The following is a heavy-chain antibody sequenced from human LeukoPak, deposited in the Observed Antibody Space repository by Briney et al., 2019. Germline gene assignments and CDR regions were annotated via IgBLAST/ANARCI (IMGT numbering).Heavy chain of an antibody. J-gene: IGHJ6*03. D-gene: IGHD3-3*01. Sequence: SETLSLTCTVSGGSISSGDYYWSWIRQSPGKGLEWIGYIYYSGSTYYNPSLKSRVTISVDTSKNQFSLKLSSVTAADTAVYYCARNDFWSGDYYYYYMDVWGKGTTVTVSS. CDR2: IYYSGST. V-gene: IGHV4-30-4*08. CDR3: ARNDFWSGDYYYYYMDV. CDR1: GGSISSGDYY.